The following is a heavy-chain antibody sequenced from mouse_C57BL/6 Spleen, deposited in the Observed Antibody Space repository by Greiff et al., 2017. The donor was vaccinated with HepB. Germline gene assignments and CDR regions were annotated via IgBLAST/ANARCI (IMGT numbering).Heavy chain of an antibody. CDR2: INYDGSST. CDR1: GFTFSDYY. V-gene: IGHV5-16*01. J-gene: IGHJ2*01. CDR3: ARDRGYYGYDDYYFDY. Sequence: EVQLVESEGGLVQPGSSMKLSCTASGFTFSDYYMAWVRQVPEKGLEWVANINYDGSSTYYLDSLKSRFIISRDNAKNILYLQMSSLKSEDTATYYCARDRGYYGYDDYYFDYWGQGTTLTVSS. D-gene: IGHD2-2*01.